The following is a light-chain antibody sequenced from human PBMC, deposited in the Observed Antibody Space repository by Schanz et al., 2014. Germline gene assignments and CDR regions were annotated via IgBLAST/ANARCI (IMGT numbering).Light chain of an antibody. Sequence: QSALTQPASVSGSPGQSITISCTGTSSDVGGYDYVSWYQQHPGKAPKLMIYDVTNRPSGVSNRFSGSKSDNTASLTISGLQPEDEADYYCCSYAGSTTYWLFGGGTKLTVL. V-gene: IGLV2-14*03. CDR1: SSDVGGYDY. CDR2: DVT. CDR3: CSYAGSTTYWL. J-gene: IGLJ3*02.